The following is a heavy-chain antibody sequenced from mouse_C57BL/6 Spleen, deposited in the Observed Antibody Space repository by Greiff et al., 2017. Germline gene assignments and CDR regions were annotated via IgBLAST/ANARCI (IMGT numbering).Heavy chain of an antibody. Sequence: EVQLQQSGAELVRPGASVTLSCTASGFTFTDDYMHWVKQRPEQGLEWIGWIDPENGDTAYASKFQGKATITADTSSTTAYLQLSSLTSEDAAVYYCTCIYYYGSSSFGDWGTGARVTV. CDR1: GFTFTDDY. D-gene: IGHD1-1*01. CDR2: IDPENGDT. J-gene: IGHJ3*01. V-gene: IGHV14-4*01. CDR3: TCIYYYGSSSFGD.